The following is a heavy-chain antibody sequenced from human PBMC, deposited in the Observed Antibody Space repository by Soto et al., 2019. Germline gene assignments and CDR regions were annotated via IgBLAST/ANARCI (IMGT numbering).Heavy chain of an antibody. CDR3: ARRGQYCSSTSCYGFYYYYGMTS. J-gene: IGHJ6*02. CDR1: GGSISSSSYY. D-gene: IGHD2-2*01. V-gene: IGHV4-39*01. Sequence: QLQLQESGPGLVKPSETLSLTCTVSGGSISSSSYYWGWIRQPPGKGLEWIGSIYYSGSTYYNPSLKSRVTISVDTSKNQFSLKLSSVTAADTAVYYCARRGQYCSSTSCYGFYYYYGMTSGAKGPRSPSP. CDR2: IYYSGST.